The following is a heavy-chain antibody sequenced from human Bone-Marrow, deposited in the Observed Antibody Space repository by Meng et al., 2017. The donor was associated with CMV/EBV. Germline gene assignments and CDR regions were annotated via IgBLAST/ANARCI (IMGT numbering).Heavy chain of an antibody. CDR3: ARELAGATLY. CDR2: IYHSGST. CDR1: GYSISSGYY. J-gene: IGHJ4*02. Sequence: GSLRLSCTVSGYSISSGYYWGWIRQPPGKGLEWIGSIYHSGSTYYNPSLKSRITISVDTSKNQCSLELSSVTAADTAVYYCARELAGATLYWGQGTLVTVSS. D-gene: IGHD1-26*01. V-gene: IGHV4-38-2*02.